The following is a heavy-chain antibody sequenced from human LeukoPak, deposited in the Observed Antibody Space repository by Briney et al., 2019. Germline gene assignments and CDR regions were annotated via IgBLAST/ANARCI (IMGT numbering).Heavy chain of an antibody. V-gene: IGHV3-30*02. CDR1: GFTFRSYG. Sequence: GGSLRLSCAASGFTFRSYGMHWVRQAPGKGLEWVAFIRFDGNTKYYADSVKGLFTISRDNSKNTPYLQMNSLRAEDTAVYYCATVLIWTYGSGNYYKGAFDIWGQGTMVTVFS. CDR2: IRFDGNTK. J-gene: IGHJ3*02. CDR3: ATVLIWTYGSGNYYKGAFDI. D-gene: IGHD3-10*01.